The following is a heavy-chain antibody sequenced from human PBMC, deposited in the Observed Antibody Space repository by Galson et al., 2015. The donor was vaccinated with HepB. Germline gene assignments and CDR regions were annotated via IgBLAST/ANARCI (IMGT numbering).Heavy chain of an antibody. D-gene: IGHD2-21*02. Sequence: SLRLSCAASGFTFSGYAMSWVRQAPGKGPEWVSAISGSGGITYYADSVKGRFTISRDNSENTLYLQMNSLRAEDTAVYYCAKDRGGHCGGDCYSSFDPWGQGTLVTVSS. J-gene: IGHJ5*02. CDR3: AKDRGGHCGGDCYSSFDP. V-gene: IGHV3-23*01. CDR2: ISGSGGIT. CDR1: GFTFSGYA.